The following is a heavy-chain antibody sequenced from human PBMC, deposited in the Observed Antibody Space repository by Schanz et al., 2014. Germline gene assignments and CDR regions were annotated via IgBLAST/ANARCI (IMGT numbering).Heavy chain of an antibody. CDR1: GYTFIDYY. D-gene: IGHD3-3*01. V-gene: IGHV1-2*02. J-gene: IGHJ5*02. CDR2: INPNSGGT. CDR3: ARESVSRTRLFDP. Sequence: QVQLVQSGAEVKKPGASVKVSCKASGYTFIDYYMHWVRQAPGQGLEWMGWINPNSGGTNYAQKFQGRVTMTKDTSINTVYMELSTLTSDDTAVYYCARESVSRTRLFDPWGQGTLVTVSS.